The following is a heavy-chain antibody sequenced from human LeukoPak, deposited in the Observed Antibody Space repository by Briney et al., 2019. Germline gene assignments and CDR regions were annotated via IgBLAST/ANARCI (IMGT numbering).Heavy chain of an antibody. Sequence: GGSLRLSCELSGVTFATSGMTWVREAPGKGLECVAAIGTSYTFRLYTDPVKGRFTISRDNSKNTVYLQMRSLRADDTATYYCAKTGPYYYDICGQGTQVTASS. CDR3: AKTGPYYYDI. J-gene: IGHJ1*01. V-gene: IGHV3-23*05. CDR1: GVTFATSG. CDR2: IGTSYTFR. D-gene: IGHD3-22*01.